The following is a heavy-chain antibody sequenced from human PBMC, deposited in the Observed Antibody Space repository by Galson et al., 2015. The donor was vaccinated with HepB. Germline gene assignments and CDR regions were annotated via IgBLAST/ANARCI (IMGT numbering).Heavy chain of an antibody. Sequence: SVKVSCKASGGSSTNYAISWLRQAPGQGLEWMGGIIPIFGTPDYAQKFRDRVTITADKSTSTAYLELSSLRSEDTAVYYCAATMAVAYLHFDYWGQGTRVTVSS. J-gene: IGHJ4*02. CDR1: GGSSTNYA. D-gene: IGHD6-19*01. CDR2: IIPIFGTP. V-gene: IGHV1-69*06. CDR3: AATMAVAYLHFDY.